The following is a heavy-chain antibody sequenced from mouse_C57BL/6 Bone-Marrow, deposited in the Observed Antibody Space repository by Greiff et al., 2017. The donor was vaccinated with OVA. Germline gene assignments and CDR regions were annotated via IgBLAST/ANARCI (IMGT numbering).Heavy chain of an antibody. Sequence: QVQLQQSGAELVKPGASVKISCKASGYAFSSYWMNWVKQRPGKGLEWIGQIYPGDGDTNYNGKFKGKATLTADKSSSTAYMQLSSLTSEDSAVYFCARRWLPYWYFDVWGTGTTVTVSS. CDR1: GYAFSSYW. CDR3: ARRWLPYWYFDV. D-gene: IGHD2-2*01. J-gene: IGHJ1*03. CDR2: IYPGDGDT. V-gene: IGHV1-80*01.